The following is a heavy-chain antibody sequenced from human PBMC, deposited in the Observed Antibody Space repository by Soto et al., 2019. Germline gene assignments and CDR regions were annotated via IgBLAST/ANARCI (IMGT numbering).Heavy chain of an antibody. CDR2: IYYSGST. Sequence: QLQLQESGPGLVKPSATLSLPCTVSGGSISSSSYYWGWIRQPPGKGLEWIGRIYYSGSTYYNPSLKSRVTISVDTSKNHFSLKLSSVTAEDTPVYYCARGFPTVVTVDYWGQGTLVTVSS. J-gene: IGHJ4*02. CDR3: ARGFPTVVTVDY. CDR1: GGSISSSSYY. D-gene: IGHD4-17*01. V-gene: IGHV4-39*02.